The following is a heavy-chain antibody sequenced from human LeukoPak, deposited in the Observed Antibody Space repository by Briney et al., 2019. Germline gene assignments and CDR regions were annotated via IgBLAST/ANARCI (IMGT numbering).Heavy chain of an antibody. CDR2: INHSGST. CDR1: GGTFSGYY. J-gene: IGHJ5*02. CDR3: ARGPVRFLSRRNRWFDT. Sequence: PSETLSLTCAVYGGTFSGYYRSWVRQPPGKGLEWIGEINHSGSTNYNPSLTSRVTISVDTSKNQFSLQLSSVTAADTAVYYCARGPVRFLSRRNRWFDTCGEGTLVSVSS. V-gene: IGHV4-34*01. D-gene: IGHD3-3*01.